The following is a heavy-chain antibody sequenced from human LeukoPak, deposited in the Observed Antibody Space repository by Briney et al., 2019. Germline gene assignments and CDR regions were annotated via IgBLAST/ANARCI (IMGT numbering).Heavy chain of an antibody. Sequence: PGGSLRLSCAASEFTFSIYWMNWVRQAPGKGLEWVASIKQDGSEKYYVDSVKGRFTISRDNSKNTLYLQMNSLRAEDTAVYYCARDHSSGWYSDYFDYWGQGTLVTVSS. CDR1: EFTFSIYW. D-gene: IGHD6-19*01. CDR2: IKQDGSEK. V-gene: IGHV3-7*01. J-gene: IGHJ4*02. CDR3: ARDHSSGWYSDYFDY.